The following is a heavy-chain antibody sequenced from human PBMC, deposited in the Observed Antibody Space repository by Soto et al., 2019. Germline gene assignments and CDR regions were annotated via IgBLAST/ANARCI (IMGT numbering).Heavy chain of an antibody. CDR3: AAPRDEYASGASWLTYGMDI. Sequence: XVCLRLSCAVWGFTVSDFAMTWVRHVPGRGLEWVASLDGAGGSTYYAESVRGRFSISRDNSQNTLFLQMKRLTVDDTAIYYCAAPRDEYASGASWLTYGMDICGQRTTVTVSS. J-gene: IGHJ6*02. V-gene: IGHV3-23*01. CDR1: GFTVSDFA. CDR2: LDGAGGST. D-gene: IGHD3-10*01.